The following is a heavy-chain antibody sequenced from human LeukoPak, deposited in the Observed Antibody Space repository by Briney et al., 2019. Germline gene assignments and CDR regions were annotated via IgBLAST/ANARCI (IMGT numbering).Heavy chain of an antibody. CDR3: ARARRASDYGIDY. D-gene: IGHD4-17*01. CDR1: GYTFTSYD. V-gene: IGHV1-8*01. Sequence: GASVKVACKASGYTFTSYDINWVRQATGQGLEWMGWMNPNSGNTGYAQKFQGRVTMTRNTSISTAYMELSSLRSEDTAVYYCARARRASDYGIDYWGQGTLVTVSS. CDR2: MNPNSGNT. J-gene: IGHJ4*02.